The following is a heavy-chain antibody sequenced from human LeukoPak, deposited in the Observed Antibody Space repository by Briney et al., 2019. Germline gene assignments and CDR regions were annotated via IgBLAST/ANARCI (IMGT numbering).Heavy chain of an antibody. CDR3: ARLAYCGGDCYWTRIDY. D-gene: IGHD2-21*02. V-gene: IGHV3-21*04. Sequence: GGSLRLSCAASGFTFSSYSMNWVRQAPGKGLEWVSSISSSSSYIYYADSVKGRFTISRDNAKNSLYLQVNSLRAEDTAVYYCARLAYCGGDCYWTRIDYWGQGTLVTVSS. CDR2: ISSSSSYI. CDR1: GFTFSSYS. J-gene: IGHJ4*02.